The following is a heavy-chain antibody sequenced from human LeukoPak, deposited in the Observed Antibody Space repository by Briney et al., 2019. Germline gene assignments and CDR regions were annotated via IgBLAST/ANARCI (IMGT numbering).Heavy chain of an antibody. CDR1: GYTFTGYY. CDR3: VRGKYCSSTSCYRHFQN. V-gene: IGHV1-2*02. J-gene: IGHJ4*02. D-gene: IGHD2-2*01. CDR2: INPNSGGT. Sequence: ASVKVSCKASGYTFTGYYMHWVRQAPGQGLEWMGWINPNSGGTNYAQKFQGRVTMTRDTSISTAYMELSRLRSDDTAVYYCVRGKYCSSTSCYRHFQNWGQGTLVTVSS.